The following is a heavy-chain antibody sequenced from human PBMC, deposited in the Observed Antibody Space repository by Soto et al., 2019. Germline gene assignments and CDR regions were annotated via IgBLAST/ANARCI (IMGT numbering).Heavy chain of an antibody. V-gene: IGHV4-30-4*01. D-gene: IGHD3-3*01. CDR2: IYNGVST. CDR3: ARAPVGLDTISYFDY. Sequence: SETRSLSCTVSVDSFISVGFHWACLLRPPGKGLDLIGYIYNGVSTYYMPSLESRMHMSLDATRNHYSLRLTSVTAADTAVYFCARAPVGLDTISYFDYWGQGKLVT. J-gene: IGHJ4*02. CDR1: VDSFISVGFH.